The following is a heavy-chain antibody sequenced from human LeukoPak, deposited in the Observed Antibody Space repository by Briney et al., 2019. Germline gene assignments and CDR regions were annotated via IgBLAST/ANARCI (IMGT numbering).Heavy chain of an antibody. CDR3: TREPVP. V-gene: IGHV4-4*07. CDR2: IYAGGTA. Sequence: SETLSLTCTVSGGSISNYYWSWIRQPAGNGLEWIGRIYAGGTASYNPSLKSRVTMSADMSKNQLSLKLTSVTAVDTAVYYCTREPVPWGQGTLVTVSS. CDR1: GGSISNYY. D-gene: IGHD6-19*01. J-gene: IGHJ4*02.